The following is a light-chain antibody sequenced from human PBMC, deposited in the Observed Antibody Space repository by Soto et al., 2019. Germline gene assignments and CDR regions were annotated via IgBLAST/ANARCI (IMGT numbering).Light chain of an antibody. CDR2: DVS. CDR1: SSDVGRYNY. J-gene: IGLJ1*01. Sequence: QSVLTQPRSVSGSPGQSVSISCTGTSSDVGRYNYVSWYQQHPGKAPKLMIYDVSERPSGVPDRFSGSKSGNTASLTISGLQAEDEADYYCSSYTAFTTYVFGSGTKVTVL. V-gene: IGLV2-11*01. CDR3: SSYTAFTTYV.